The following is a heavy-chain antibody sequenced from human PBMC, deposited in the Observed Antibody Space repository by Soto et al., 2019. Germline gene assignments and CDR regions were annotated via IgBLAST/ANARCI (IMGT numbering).Heavy chain of an antibody. CDR3: VREVITPVHQGADDAFDL. CDR1: GGSISSGNHF. Sequence: QVQLQEAGPGLVKPSQTLSLTCIVSGGSISSGNHFWSWIRQPPGKGLEWIGYIFYSGTAHYNSSLKSRVTISIDTSKNPFSLNLSSVTAADTAMYYCVREVITPVHQGADDAFDLWGQGTMVTVSS. CDR2: IFYSGTA. V-gene: IGHV4-30-4*01. J-gene: IGHJ3*01. D-gene: IGHD2-15*01.